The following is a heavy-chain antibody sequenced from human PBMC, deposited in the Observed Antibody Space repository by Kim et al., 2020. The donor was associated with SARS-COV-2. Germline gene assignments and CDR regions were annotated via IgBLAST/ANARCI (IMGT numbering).Heavy chain of an antibody. CDR3: TRDLSGLDCTSTTCYAYGMAV. D-gene: IGHD2-2*01. J-gene: IGHJ6*02. V-gene: IGHV3-9*01. CDR2: IWKSDNI. Sequence: GGSLRLSCVASGFTFGAYAMHWVRKAPGKGLEWVAGIWKSDNIYYADSVKGRFTISRDNAKNSLLLEMTGLRPEDTALYYCTRDLSGLDCTSTTCYAYGMAVGGQGTTVVVSS. CDR1: GFTFGAYA.